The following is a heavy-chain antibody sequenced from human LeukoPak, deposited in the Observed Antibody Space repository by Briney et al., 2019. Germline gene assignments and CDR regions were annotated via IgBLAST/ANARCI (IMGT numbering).Heavy chain of an antibody. J-gene: IGHJ6*03. CDR3: ATNPMTGYHLGDHFYFYMAV. CDR1: GVTFSSYA. V-gene: IGHV1-69*05. D-gene: IGHD1-20*01. Sequence: SVKVSCKASGVTFSSYAISWVRQAPGQGLEWIGGLRPVFGPINSAQKFQDRVTLTKDDSTTTAYMELRSLRFEDTAVYYCATNPMTGYHLGDHFYFYMAVWGKGTTVTVS. CDR2: LRPVFGPI.